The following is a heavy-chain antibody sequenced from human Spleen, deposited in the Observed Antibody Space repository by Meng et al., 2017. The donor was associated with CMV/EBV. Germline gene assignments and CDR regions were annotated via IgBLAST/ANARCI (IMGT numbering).Heavy chain of an antibody. J-gene: IGHJ6*02. CDR3: ATRSPGYSGYDLSNYGMDV. CDR2: MNPNSGNT. Sequence: GESLKISCKASGYTFTSYDINWVRQATGQGLEWMGWMNPNSGNTGYAQKFQGRVTMTRNTSISTAYMELSSLRSEDTAVYYCATRSPGYSGYDLSNYGMDVWGQGTTVTVSS. CDR1: GYTFTSYD. D-gene: IGHD5-12*01. V-gene: IGHV1-8*01.